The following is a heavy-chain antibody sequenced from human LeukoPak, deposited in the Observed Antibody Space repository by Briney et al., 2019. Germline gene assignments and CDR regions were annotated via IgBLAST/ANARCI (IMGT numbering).Heavy chain of an antibody. D-gene: IGHD4-17*01. CDR1: GGSFSGYY. V-gene: IGHV4-34*01. CDR2: INHSGST. CDR3: ARLRASVPTVTLVSRGHYYYYYGMDV. Sequence: SETLSPTCAVYGGSFSGYYWSWIRQPPGKGLEWIGGINHSGSTNYNPSLKSRVTISVDTSKNQFSLKLSSVTAADTAVYYCARLRASVPTVTLVSRGHYYYYYGMDVWGQGTTVTVSS. J-gene: IGHJ6*02.